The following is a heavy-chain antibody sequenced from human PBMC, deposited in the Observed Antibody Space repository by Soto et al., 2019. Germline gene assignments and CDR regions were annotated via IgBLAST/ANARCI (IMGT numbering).Heavy chain of an antibody. V-gene: IGHV4-34*01. CDR3: ARGTVYVPFLFPCLDV. CDR2: INQSGSN. Sequence: SETLSLTCAVYGESLSAYYCTWIRQPPWKGLEWIGEINQSGSNNYNPSLKSRVTMSADTSKKHFSLKVTSVTAADTAVYYCARGTVYVPFLFPCLDVWGQGTTVTVSS. J-gene: IGHJ6*02. CDR1: GESLSAYY. D-gene: IGHD3-10*02.